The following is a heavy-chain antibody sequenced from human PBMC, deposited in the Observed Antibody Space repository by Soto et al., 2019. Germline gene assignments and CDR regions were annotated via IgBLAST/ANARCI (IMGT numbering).Heavy chain of an antibody. CDR3: AHRRGAYYFDF. Sequence: QITLKESGPTLVKPTQTLTLTCTFSGFSLSTNGVGVGWIRQPPGKALEWLALIYWDGDKRYSPSLKSRLTITKDTSQNQVVLTMTNMDPVDTATYYCAHRRGAYYFDFWGLGTLVTVSS. J-gene: IGHJ4*02. CDR1: GFSLSTNGVG. V-gene: IGHV2-5*02. D-gene: IGHD3-10*01. CDR2: IYWDGDK.